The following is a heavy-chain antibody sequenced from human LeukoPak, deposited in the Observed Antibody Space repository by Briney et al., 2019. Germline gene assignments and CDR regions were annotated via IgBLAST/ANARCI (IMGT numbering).Heavy chain of an antibody. V-gene: IGHV3-23*01. CDR2: ISGSGGST. D-gene: IGHD3-10*01. J-gene: IGHJ4*02. CDR1: GFTFSSYA. Sequence: GGSLRLSCAASGFTFSSYAMSWVRQAPGKGLEWVSAISGSGGSTYYADSVKGRFTISRDNSKNTLYLQMNSLRAEDTAVYYCAKRLTEMVQGPFDYGGQGTLVTVSA. CDR3: AKRLTEMVQGPFDY.